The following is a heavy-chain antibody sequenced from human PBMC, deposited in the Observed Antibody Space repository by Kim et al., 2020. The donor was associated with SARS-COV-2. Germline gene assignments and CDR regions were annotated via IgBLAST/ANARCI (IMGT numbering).Heavy chain of an antibody. CDR3: ARDPAVTMVRGVIITHFDY. D-gene: IGHD3-10*01. CDR2: INAGNGNT. V-gene: IGHV1-3*01. Sequence: ASVKVSCKASGYTFTSYAMHWVRQAPGQRLEWMGWINAGNGNTKYSQKFQGRVTITRDTSASTAYMELSSVRSEDTAVYYCARDPAVTMVRGVIITHFDYWGQGTLVTVSS. CDR1: GYTFTSYA. J-gene: IGHJ4*02.